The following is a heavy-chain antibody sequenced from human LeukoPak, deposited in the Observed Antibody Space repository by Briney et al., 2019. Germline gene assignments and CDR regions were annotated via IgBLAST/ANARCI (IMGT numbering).Heavy chain of an antibody. V-gene: IGHV1-8*01. J-gene: IGHJ6*02. CDR1: GYTFTSYD. CDR3: ARPRSPGGHDPHYYYYGMDV. D-gene: IGHD5-12*01. Sequence: ASVKVSCKASGYTFTSYDINRVRQAPGQGLEWMGWMNPNSGNTAYAQKFQGRVTMTRDTSITTAYMELSSLRSEDTAMYYCARPRSPGGHDPHYYYYGMDVWGQGTTVTVSS. CDR2: MNPNSGNT.